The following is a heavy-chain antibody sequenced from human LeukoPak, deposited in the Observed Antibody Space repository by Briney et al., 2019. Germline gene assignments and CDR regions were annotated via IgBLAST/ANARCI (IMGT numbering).Heavy chain of an antibody. CDR2: INAGNGNT. Sequence: GASVKVSCKASGYTFTSYAMHWVRQAPGQRLEWMGWINAGNGNTKYSQKFQGRVTITRDTSASTAYMELSRLRSDDTAVYYCARSYGDDDAFDIWGQGTMVTVSS. D-gene: IGHD4-17*01. CDR1: GYTFTSYA. CDR3: ARSYGDDDAFDI. J-gene: IGHJ3*02. V-gene: IGHV1-3*01.